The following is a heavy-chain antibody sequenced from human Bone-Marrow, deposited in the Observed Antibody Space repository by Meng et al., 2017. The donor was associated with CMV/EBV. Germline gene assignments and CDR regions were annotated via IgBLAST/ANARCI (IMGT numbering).Heavy chain of an antibody. CDR3: VHGMDV. Sequence: GESLKISCAASGFTFSSYAMHWVRQAPGKGLEWVAVISYDGSNKYYADSVKGRFTISRDNSKNTLYLQMNSLSAEDTAVYYCVHGMDVWGQGTTVTVSS. CDR1: GFTFSSYA. J-gene: IGHJ6*02. V-gene: IGHV3-30-3*01. CDR2: ISYDGSNK.